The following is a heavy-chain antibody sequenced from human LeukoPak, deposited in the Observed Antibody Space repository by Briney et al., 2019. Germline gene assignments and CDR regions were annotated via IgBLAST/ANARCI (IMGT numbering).Heavy chain of an antibody. Sequence: ASVKVSCKASGYTFTGYYMHWVRQAPGQGLEWMGWINPNSGGTNYAQKLQGRVTMTTDTSTSNDYMELRSLRTDDTAVYYWARDDRVAKSGGEYYYYGMDVWGQGTTVTVSS. CDR2: INPNSGGT. CDR1: GYTFTGYY. D-gene: IGHD5-12*01. CDR3: ARDDRVAKSGGEYYYYGMDV. V-gene: IGHV1-2*02. J-gene: IGHJ6*02.